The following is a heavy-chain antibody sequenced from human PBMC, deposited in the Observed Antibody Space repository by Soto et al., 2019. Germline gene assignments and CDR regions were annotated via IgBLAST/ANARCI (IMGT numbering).Heavy chain of an antibody. V-gene: IGHV4-31*03. CDR2: IYYSGST. CDR1: GGSISSGGYY. D-gene: IGHD2-2*01. CDR3: ASYQQSYAFDI. Sequence: QVQLQESGPGLVKPSQTLSLTCTVSGGSISSGGYYWSWIRQHPGKGLEWIGYIYYSGSTYYNPALKSRVTVSVDTSKNQSSLKLSSVPAADTAVYYCASYQQSYAFDIWGQGTMVTVSS. J-gene: IGHJ3*02.